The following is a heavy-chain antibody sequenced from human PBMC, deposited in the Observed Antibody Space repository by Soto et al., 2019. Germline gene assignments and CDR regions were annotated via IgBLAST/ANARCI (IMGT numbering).Heavy chain of an antibody. CDR1: GFTFSSYG. V-gene: IGHV3-30*18. Sequence: QVQLVESGGGVVQPGRSLRLSCAASGFTFSSYGMHWVRQAPGKGLEWVAVISYDGSNKYYADSVKGRFTISRDNSKNTVYLQMNSLRAEDTAVYYCAKVDTYYDILSYFDYWGQGTLVTVSS. CDR2: ISYDGSNK. J-gene: IGHJ4*02. D-gene: IGHD3-9*01. CDR3: AKVDTYYDILSYFDY.